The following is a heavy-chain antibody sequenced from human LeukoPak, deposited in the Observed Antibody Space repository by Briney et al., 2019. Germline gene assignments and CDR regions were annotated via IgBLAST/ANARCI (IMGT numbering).Heavy chain of an antibody. CDR1: GFTFSSYA. V-gene: IGHV3-30-3*02. D-gene: IGHD3-9*01. CDR2: ISYDGSNK. CDR3: AKNRDILTGYDAFDI. J-gene: IGHJ3*02. Sequence: GGSLRLSCAASGFTFSSYAMHWVRQAPGKGLEWVAVISYDGSNKYYADSVKGRFTISRDNSKNTLYLQMNSLRAEDTAVYYCAKNRDILTGYDAFDIWGQGTMVTVSS.